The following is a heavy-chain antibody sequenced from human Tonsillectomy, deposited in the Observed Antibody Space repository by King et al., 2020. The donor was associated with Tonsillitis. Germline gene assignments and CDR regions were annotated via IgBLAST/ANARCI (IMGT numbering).Heavy chain of an antibody. J-gene: IGHJ4*02. V-gene: IGHV3-30*18. D-gene: IGHD3-22*01. CDR3: AKDLYYYDSSGYLDS. CDR2: ISYDGSDK. CDR1: GFTFSSYG. Sequence: VQLVESGGRVVQPGRSLRLSCAASGFTFSSYGMHWVRQAPGKGLEWVAVISYDGSDKYYADSVKGRFTIYRDNSKNTLYLQMNSLRAEDTAVYYCAKDLYYYDSSGYLDSWGQGTLVTVSS.